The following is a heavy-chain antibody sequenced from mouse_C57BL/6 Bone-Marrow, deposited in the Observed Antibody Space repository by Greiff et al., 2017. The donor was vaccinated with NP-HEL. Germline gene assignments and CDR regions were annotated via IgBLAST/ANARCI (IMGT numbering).Heavy chain of an antibody. CDR3: ARYYYGSSYGYCDV. V-gene: IGHV5-16*01. CDR2: INYDGSST. CDR1: GFTFSDYY. D-gene: IGHD1-1*01. Sequence: EVMLVESEGGLVQPGSSMKLSCTASGFTFSDYYMAWVRQVPEKGLEWVANINYDGSSTYYLDSLKSRFIISRDNAKNILYLQMSSLKSEDTATYYCARYYYGSSYGYCDVWGTGTTVTVSS. J-gene: IGHJ1*03.